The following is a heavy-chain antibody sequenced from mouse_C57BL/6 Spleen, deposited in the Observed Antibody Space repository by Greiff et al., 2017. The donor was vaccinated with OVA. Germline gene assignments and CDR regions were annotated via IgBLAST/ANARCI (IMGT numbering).Heavy chain of an antibody. V-gene: IGHV1-50*01. J-gene: IGHJ1*03. CDR3: ASSYYSNENWCFDV. CDR2: IDPSDSYT. D-gene: IGHD2-5*01. CDR1: GYTFTSYW. Sequence: VQLQQPGAELVKPGASVKLSCKASGYTFTSYWMQWVKQRPGQGLEWIGEIDPSDSYTNYNQKFKGKATFTVDTSSSTAYMQLSSLTSEDSAVYYCASSYYSNENWCFDVWGTGTTVTVSS.